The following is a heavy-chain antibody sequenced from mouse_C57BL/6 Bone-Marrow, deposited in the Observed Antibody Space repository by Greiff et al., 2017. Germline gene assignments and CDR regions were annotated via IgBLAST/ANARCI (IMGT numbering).Heavy chain of an antibody. J-gene: IGHJ2*01. CDR1: GFNIKDYY. V-gene: IGHV14-1*01. Sequence: EVKLQESGAELVRPGASVKLSCTASGFNIKDYYMHWVQQRPEQGLEWIGRIDPEDGDTEYAPKFQGQATMTAATSSNTAYLQLSSLTSEDAAVDYCTPVTTVVATWYFDYWGQGTTLTVSS. CDR3: TPVTTVVATWYFDY. CDR2: IDPEDGDT. D-gene: IGHD1-1*01.